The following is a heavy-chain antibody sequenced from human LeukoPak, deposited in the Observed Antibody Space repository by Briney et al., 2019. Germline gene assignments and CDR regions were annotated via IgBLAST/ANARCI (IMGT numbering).Heavy chain of an antibody. V-gene: IGHV3-53*05. CDR3: ARDLLIWQGILDY. CDR1: GFTVSSNY. Sequence: GGSLRLSCAASGFTVSSNYMSWVRQAPGKGLEWVSVIYSGGSTYYADSVKGRFTISRDNSKNTLYLQMNSLRAEDTAVYYCARDLLIWQGILDYWGQGTLVTVSS. D-gene: IGHD3-3*02. J-gene: IGHJ4*02. CDR2: IYSGGST.